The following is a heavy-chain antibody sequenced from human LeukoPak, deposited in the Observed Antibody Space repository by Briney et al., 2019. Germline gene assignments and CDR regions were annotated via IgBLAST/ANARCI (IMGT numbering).Heavy chain of an antibody. CDR2: ISGSGGST. V-gene: IGHV3-23*01. D-gene: IGHD2-21*02. CDR3: AKGEGVVVVTANMPGGNS. CDR1: GFTFSSYA. J-gene: IGHJ4*02. Sequence: GGTLRLSCAASGFTFSSYAMNWVRQAPGKGLEWVSAISGSGGSTYYADSVKGRFTISRDNSKNTVYLQMNSLRAEETALYYCAKGEGVVVVTANMPGGNSWGQGTLVTVSS.